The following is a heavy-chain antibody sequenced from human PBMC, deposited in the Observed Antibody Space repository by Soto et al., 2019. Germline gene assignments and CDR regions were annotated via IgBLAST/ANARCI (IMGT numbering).Heavy chain of an antibody. D-gene: IGHD6-13*01. Sequence: QVQLVQSGAEVKKRGASVKVSCKASGYTFTSYAMHWVRQAPGQRLEWMGWINAGNGNTKYSQKFQGRVTITSDTSASTGYMELSSLRSEDTAVYYCARGDSSGWYSLDYWGQGTLVTVSS. CDR3: ARGDSSGWYSLDY. V-gene: IGHV1-3*01. CDR2: INAGNGNT. J-gene: IGHJ4*02. CDR1: GYTFTSYA.